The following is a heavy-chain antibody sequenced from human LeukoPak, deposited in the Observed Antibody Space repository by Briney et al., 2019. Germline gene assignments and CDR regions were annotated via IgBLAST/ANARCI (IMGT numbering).Heavy chain of an antibody. CDR1: GFTVSNNY. J-gene: IGHJ5*02. CDR3: ARRDEGYYYDSSDQNWFDP. CDR2: IYYSGST. Sequence: GSLRLSCAASGFTVSNNYMSWVRQPPGKGLEWIGSIYYSGSTYYNPSLKSRVTISVDTSKNQFSLKLSSVTAADTAVYYCARRDEGYYYDSSDQNWFDPWGQGTLVTVSS. D-gene: IGHD3-22*01. V-gene: IGHV4-39*01.